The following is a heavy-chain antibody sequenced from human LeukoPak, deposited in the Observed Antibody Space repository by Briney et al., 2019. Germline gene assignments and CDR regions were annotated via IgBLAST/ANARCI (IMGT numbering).Heavy chain of an antibody. CDR3: ARVQGSSGWYIFDY. CDR1: GYTFTDYY. J-gene: IGHJ4*02. Sequence: ASVKVSCKASGYTFTDYYIQWVRQAPGQGLEWMGWINPNSGGTNYAENFQGRVTMTRDTSISTAYMELSSLRSDDTAVYYCARVQGSSGWYIFDYWGQGTLVTVSS. D-gene: IGHD6-19*01. V-gene: IGHV1-2*02. CDR2: INPNSGGT.